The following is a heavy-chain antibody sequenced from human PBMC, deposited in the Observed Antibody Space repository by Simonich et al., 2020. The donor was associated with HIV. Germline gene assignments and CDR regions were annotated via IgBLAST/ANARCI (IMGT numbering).Heavy chain of an antibody. J-gene: IGHJ4*02. CDR1: GGSLSGYN. CDR2: IKLSRRT. CDR3: ARGFYQRLYYFDY. Sequence: QVQLQQWGAGLLKPSETLYLTCAVYGGSLSGYNWSWIRQPTGKGLEWNGEIKLSRRTNYNPSLKSRVTISVDTSKNQFSLKLSSVTAADTAVYYCARGFYQRLYYFDYWGQGTLVTVSS. D-gene: IGHD2-2*01. V-gene: IGHV4-34*01.